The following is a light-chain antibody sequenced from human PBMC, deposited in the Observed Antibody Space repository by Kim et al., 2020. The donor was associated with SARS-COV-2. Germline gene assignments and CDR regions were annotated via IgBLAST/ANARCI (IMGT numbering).Light chain of an antibody. V-gene: IGKV3-20*01. CDR3: QHYGVSPALT. CDR2: GAT. Sequence: EIVLTQSPGTLSLSPGERATLSCRASQSVSSSYLAWYQQKTGQAPRLLIYGATSRATGIPDRFSGSGSGTDFTLPISRLEPDDFAVYYCQHYGVSPALTFGQGTKLDIK. CDR1: QSVSSSY. J-gene: IGKJ1*01.